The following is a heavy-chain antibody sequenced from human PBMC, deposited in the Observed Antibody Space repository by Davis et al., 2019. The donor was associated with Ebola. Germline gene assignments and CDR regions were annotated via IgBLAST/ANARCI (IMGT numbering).Heavy chain of an antibody. D-gene: IGHD1/OR15-1a*01. Sequence: GESLKISCALSGFTFSTPWMNWVRQAPGKGLEWVANINPDGSAKRYVDSVKGRFTISRDNAMKSLYLQMNSLRVEDTAMYYCAREMRGTADSHWGQGTLVTVSS. CDR2: INPDGSAK. CDR1: GFTFSTPW. CDR3: AREMRGTADSH. J-gene: IGHJ4*02. V-gene: IGHV3-7*01.